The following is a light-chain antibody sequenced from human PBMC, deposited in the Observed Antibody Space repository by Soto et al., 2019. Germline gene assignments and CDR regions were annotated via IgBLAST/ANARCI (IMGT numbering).Light chain of an antibody. Sequence: ERVMTQSPATLSVSPGERATLSCRASQSVSGNLAWYQQKPGQAPRLLIYGASRRATGIPDRFSGSGSGTDLTLTISRLEPEDFAVYYCQQYAFSPWTFGQGTKVDIK. CDR1: QSVSGN. CDR2: GAS. CDR3: QQYAFSPWT. V-gene: IGKV3-20*01. J-gene: IGKJ1*01.